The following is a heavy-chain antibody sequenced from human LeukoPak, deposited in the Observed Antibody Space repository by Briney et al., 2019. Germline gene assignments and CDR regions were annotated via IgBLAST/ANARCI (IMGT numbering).Heavy chain of an antibody. Sequence: PGGSLRLSCVASGFTFSSYAMSWVRQAPGKGLEWIGYIYYSGSTNYNPSLKSRVTISVDTSKNQFSLKLSSVTAADTAVYYCARKRVTMVRGVPLNWFDPWGQGTLVTVSS. CDR1: GFTFSSYA. CDR3: ARKRVTMVRGVPLNWFDP. CDR2: IYYSGST. V-gene: IGHV4-59*01. J-gene: IGHJ5*02. D-gene: IGHD3-10*01.